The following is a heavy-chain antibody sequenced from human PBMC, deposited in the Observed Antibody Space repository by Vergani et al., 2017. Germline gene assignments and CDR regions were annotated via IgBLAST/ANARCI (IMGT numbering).Heavy chain of an antibody. D-gene: IGHD3-10*01. CDR2: VSFRGDT. CDR3: GRVADFYGLGSRLLDL. CDR1: DFISNGHY. V-gene: IGHV4-59*11. Sequence: QVQLQESGPGLVKPSETLSLICDVFDFISNGHYWSWIRQPPGKGLEWMGYVSFRGDTLYDPSVKGRMTISGDTSKNQFSLKLNSVTAADTAVYYCGRVADFYGLGSRLLDLWGQGILVTVSS. J-gene: IGHJ5*02.